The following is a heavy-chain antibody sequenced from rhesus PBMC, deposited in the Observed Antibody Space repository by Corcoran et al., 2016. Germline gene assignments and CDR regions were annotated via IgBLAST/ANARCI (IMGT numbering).Heavy chain of an antibody. CDR1: GGSIRDSYR. V-gene: IGHV4S10*01. Sequence: QVQLQESGPGVVKPSETLSLTCAVSGGSIRDSYRWSWIRQPPGKGLEWIVDIYGSSTNTNYNPSLKSRVTISKDTSKNQFSLKLSSVTAADTAVYYCARESWAFDFWGQGLRVTVSS. CDR2: IYGSSTNT. CDR3: ARESWAFDF. J-gene: IGHJ3*01.